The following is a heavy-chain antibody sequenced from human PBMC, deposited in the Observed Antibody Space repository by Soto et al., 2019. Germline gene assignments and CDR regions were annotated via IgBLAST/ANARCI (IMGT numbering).Heavy chain of an antibody. CDR1: GFSLSTSGVG. J-gene: IGHJ4*02. CDR2: IYWDDDK. D-gene: IGHD3-22*01. CDR3: AHRRGYDSSGYSYELDY. Sequence: QITLTESGPTLVKPTQTLTLTCTFSGFSLSTSGVGVGWIRQPPEKALEWLALIYWDDDKRYSPSLKSRLTIPTXXSXNXPVLTMTNMHPVDTATYYCAHRRGYDSSGYSYELDYRGQGTLVTASS. V-gene: IGHV2-5*02.